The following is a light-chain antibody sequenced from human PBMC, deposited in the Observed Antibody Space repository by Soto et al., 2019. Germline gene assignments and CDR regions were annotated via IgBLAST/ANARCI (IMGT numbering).Light chain of an antibody. CDR2: SND. V-gene: IGLV1-44*01. J-gene: IGLJ1*01. Sequence: QSVLTQPPSASGTPGQRVTISCSGSSSNVRGNSVNWYNQVPGTAPKLLIYSNDRRPSRVPDRFSGSKSGTSASPAISGLQSEDEADYYCAAWDDSLNAYVFGTGTKLTVL. CDR3: AAWDDSLNAYV. CDR1: SSNVRGNS.